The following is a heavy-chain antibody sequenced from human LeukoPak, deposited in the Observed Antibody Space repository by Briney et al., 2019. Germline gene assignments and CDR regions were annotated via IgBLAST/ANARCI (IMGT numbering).Heavy chain of an antibody. D-gene: IGHD5-12*01. CDR1: GFTFSDYY. V-gene: IGHV3-11*01. J-gene: IGHJ4*02. CDR3: ARAKTVATPLH. CDR2: ISSSGSTI. Sequence: GGSLRLSCAASGFTFSDYYMSWIRQAPGKGLEWVSYISSSGSTIYYADSVKGRFTISRDKAKNSLYLQMNSLRAEDTAVYYCARAKTVATPLHWGQGTLVTVSS.